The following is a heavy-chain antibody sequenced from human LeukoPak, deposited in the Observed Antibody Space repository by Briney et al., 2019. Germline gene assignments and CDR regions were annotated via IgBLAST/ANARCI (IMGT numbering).Heavy chain of an antibody. J-gene: IGHJ4*02. CDR3: ARYYGSGNY. V-gene: IGHV3-23*01. Sequence: GGSLRLSCGASGFIFSSYGMSWVRQAPGKGLEWVSSISGSGGTTYYADSVKGRFTISRDNSKNTLYLQMNSLRAEDTAVYYCARYYGSGNYWGQGTLVTVSS. CDR2: ISGSGGTT. CDR1: GFIFSSYG. D-gene: IGHD3-10*01.